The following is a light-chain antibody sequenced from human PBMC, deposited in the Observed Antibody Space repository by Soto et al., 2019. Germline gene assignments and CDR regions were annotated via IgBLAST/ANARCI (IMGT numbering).Light chain of an antibody. CDR2: DVS. CDR1: SSDVDDYNY. J-gene: IGLJ1*01. V-gene: IGLV2-11*01. CDR3: CSYGGTFYV. Sequence: QSVLTQPRSVSGYPGQSVTISCTGTSSDVDDYNYVSWFQQHPGKAPKLMIYDVSERPSGVPDRFSGSKSGNTASLTISGLQAEDEADYYCCSYGGTFYVFGTGTKLTVL.